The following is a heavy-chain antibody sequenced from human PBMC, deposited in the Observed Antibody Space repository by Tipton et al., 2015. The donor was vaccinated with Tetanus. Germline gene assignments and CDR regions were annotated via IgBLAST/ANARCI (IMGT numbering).Heavy chain of an antibody. J-gene: IGHJ1*01. CDR2: THYSGNT. CDR3: VANDGGLEHGQH. V-gene: IGHV4-61*01. D-gene: IGHD2-8*01. CDR1: GGSVSSGSYY. Sequence: TLSLTCTVSGGSVSSGSYYCSWVRQPPGKGLEWIGHTHYSGNTNYNSSLWSRVTISLDTSKNQFSLKLSSVTAADTAVYYCVANDGGLEHGQHWGQGTLVTVSS.